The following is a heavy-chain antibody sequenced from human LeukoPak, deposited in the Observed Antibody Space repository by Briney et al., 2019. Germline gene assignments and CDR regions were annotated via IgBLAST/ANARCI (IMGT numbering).Heavy chain of an antibody. CDR1: GFTFSSYA. V-gene: IGHV3-66*01. J-gene: IGHJ3*02. CDR2: IYSGGST. CDR3: ARVVTQASDAFDI. Sequence: GGSLRLSCAASGFTFSSYAMSWVRQAPGKGLEWVSVIYSGGSTYYADSVKGRFTISRDNSKNTLYLQMNSLRAEDTAVYYCARVVTQASDAFDIWGQGTMVTVSS. D-gene: IGHD4-23*01.